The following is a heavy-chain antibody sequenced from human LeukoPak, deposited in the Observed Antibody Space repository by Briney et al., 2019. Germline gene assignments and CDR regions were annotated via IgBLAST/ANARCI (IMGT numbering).Heavy chain of an antibody. CDR3: ARAGWGNDYVWGSYRNNWFDP. J-gene: IGHJ5*02. CDR2: INHRGST. CDR1: GGYFSGYY. D-gene: IGHD3-16*02. V-gene: IGHV4-34*01. Sequence: SETLSLTCAVYGGYFSGYYWSWIRQPPGKGVEWIGEINHRGSTNYNPSLKSRVTISVDPSKNPFSLELSSVTAADTAVYYCARAGWGNDYVWGSYRNNWFDPWGQGTLVTVSS.